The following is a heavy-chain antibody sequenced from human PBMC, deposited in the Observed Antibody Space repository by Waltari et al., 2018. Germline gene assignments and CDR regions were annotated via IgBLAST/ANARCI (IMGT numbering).Heavy chain of an antibody. CDR3: ARSPDYSSGWYFDY. Sequence: EVQLVESGGGLVQPGGSLRLFCAASGFTFSSYWMSWVRQAPGKGLEWVANIKQDGSEKYYVDSVKGRFTISRDNAKNSLYLQMNSLRAEDTAVYYCARSPDYSSGWYFDYWGQGTLVTVSS. D-gene: IGHD6-19*01. J-gene: IGHJ4*02. CDR1: GFTFSSYW. CDR2: IKQDGSEK. V-gene: IGHV3-7*01.